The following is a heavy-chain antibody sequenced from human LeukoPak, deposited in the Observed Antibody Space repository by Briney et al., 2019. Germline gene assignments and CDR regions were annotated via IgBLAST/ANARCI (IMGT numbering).Heavy chain of an antibody. V-gene: IGHV1-46*03. Sequence: ASVKVSCKASGYTFTSYYMHWVRQAPGQGLEWMGIINPSGGSTSYAQKFQGRVTMARDTSTSTVYMELSSLRSEDMAVYYCARAHFVDAYFDYWGQGTLVTVSS. J-gene: IGHJ4*02. CDR2: INPSGGST. CDR3: ARAHFVDAYFDY. CDR1: GYTFTSYY. D-gene: IGHD2-21*01.